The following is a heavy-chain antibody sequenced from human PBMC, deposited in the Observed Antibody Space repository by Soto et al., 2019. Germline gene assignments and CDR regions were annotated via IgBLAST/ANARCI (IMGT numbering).Heavy chain of an antibody. CDR2: IYYSGST. D-gene: IGHD3-10*01. Sequence: QLQLQESGPGLVKPSETLSLTCTVSGGSISSSSYYWGWIRQPPGKGLEWIGSIYYSGSTYYNPSLKSRVTISVDTSKNQFSLKLSSVTAADTAVYYCERPGSGSVYNWFDPWGQGTLVTVSS. V-gene: IGHV4-39*01. CDR1: GGSISSSSYY. J-gene: IGHJ5*02. CDR3: ERPGSGSVYNWFDP.